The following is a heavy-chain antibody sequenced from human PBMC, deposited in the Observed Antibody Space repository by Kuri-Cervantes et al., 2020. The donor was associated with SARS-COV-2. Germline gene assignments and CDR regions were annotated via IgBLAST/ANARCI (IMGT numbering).Heavy chain of an antibody. D-gene: IGHD6-13*01. V-gene: IGHV3-21*01. J-gene: IGHJ4*02. CDR2: ISSSSSYI. CDR1: GFTFSSYG. CDR3: ARRGSSWDY. Sequence: LSLTCAASGFTFSSYGMHWVRQAPGKGLEWVSSISSSSSYIYYADSVKGRFTISRDNAKNSLYLQMNSLRAEDTAVYYCARRGSSWDYWGQGTLVTVSS.